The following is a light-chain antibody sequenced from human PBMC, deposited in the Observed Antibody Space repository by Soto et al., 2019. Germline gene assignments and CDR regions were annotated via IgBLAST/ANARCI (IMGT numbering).Light chain of an antibody. Sequence: QSALTQPASVSGSPGQSITISCTGTSSDVGGYNYVSWYQQHPGKAPKVMIYEVTNRPSGVSNRFSGSKSGNTASLTISGLQAEDEADYYCSSYTSSITRVFGGGTQLTVL. CDR2: EVT. J-gene: IGLJ3*02. CDR1: SSDVGGYNY. CDR3: SSYTSSITRV. V-gene: IGLV2-14*01.